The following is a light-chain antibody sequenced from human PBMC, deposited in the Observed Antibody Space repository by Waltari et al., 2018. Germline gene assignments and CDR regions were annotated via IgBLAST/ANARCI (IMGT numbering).Light chain of an antibody. V-gene: IGLV3-19*01. CDR1: RLKRFY. CDR3: NSRDRSGNYLGV. Sequence: SSELTQDPAVSVALGQTVRITCQGDRLKRFYASRSQNKAGQSPVLVIYGKNRRNSGIPDRFSGSNSGNTASLTITGAQAEDEADYYCNSRDRSGNYLGVFGGGTKLTVL. CDR2: GKN. J-gene: IGLJ2*01.